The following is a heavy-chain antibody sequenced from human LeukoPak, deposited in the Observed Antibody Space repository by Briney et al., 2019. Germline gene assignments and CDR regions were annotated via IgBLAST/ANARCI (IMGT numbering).Heavy chain of an antibody. CDR2: ISSSSSTI. J-gene: IGHJ3*02. CDR1: GFTFSNYN. D-gene: IGHD6-19*01. Sequence: GGSLRLSCAASGFTFSNYNMNWVRRAPGKGLEWVSYISSSSSTIYYADSMKGRFTISRDNAKKSLYLQMNSLSDEDTAVYYCARDSGWDAFDIWGQGTMVTVSS. V-gene: IGHV3-48*02. CDR3: ARDSGWDAFDI.